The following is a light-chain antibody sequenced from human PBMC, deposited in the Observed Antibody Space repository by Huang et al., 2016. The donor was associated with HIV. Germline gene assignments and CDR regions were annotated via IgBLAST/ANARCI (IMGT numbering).Light chain of an antibody. CDR3: QQSHNSPRT. J-gene: IGKJ1*01. CDR1: QTISNS. CDR2: AAS. Sequence: DIQMTQSPSSLSASVGDRVTITCRASQTISNSLNWYQQKPGKAPKLRIYAASTSQSGVPSRFSGSGSGTDFTLTLSSLQPEDFGTYYCQQSHNSPRTFGEGTRVEIK. V-gene: IGKV1-39*01.